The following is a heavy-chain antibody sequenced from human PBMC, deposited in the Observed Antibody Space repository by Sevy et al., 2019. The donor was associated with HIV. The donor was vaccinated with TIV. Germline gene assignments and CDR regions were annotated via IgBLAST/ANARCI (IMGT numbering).Heavy chain of an antibody. CDR2: ISNDGSNE. J-gene: IGHJ5*02. D-gene: IGHD6-6*01. Sequence: GGSLRLSCAASGFTFSHYGMHWVRQAPGKGLEWVAGISNDGSNEYSADSVKGRFTISRDDSKSTLFLQMNSLRPEDTAVYYCAKDREYKSEFLSDTWGQGTLVTVSS. CDR1: GFTFSHYG. CDR3: AKDREYKSEFLSDT. V-gene: IGHV3-30*18.